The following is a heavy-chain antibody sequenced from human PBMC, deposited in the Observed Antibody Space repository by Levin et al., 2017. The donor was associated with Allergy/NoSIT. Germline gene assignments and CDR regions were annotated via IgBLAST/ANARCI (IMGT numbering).Heavy chain of an antibody. CDR1: GFTFNNSA. Sequence: LSLTCAASGFTFNNSAMSWVRPAPGKGLEWVSAIINSGVGTYYADSVKGRFTISRANSKNTMYLQMNSLRAEDTAVYFCAKDAIRGSDQPYYFDYWGQGTLVTASS. D-gene: IGHD6-19*01. J-gene: IGHJ4*02. CDR2: IINSGVGT. CDR3: AKDAIRGSDQPYYFDY. V-gene: IGHV3-23*01.